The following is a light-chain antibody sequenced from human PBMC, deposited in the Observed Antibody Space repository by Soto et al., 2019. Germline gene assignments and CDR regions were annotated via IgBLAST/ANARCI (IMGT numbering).Light chain of an antibody. Sequence: EIVLTQSPATLSLSPGERATLSCRASQSVSSYLAWYQQKPGQAPRLLIYDASNRATGIPARFSGSGSGTDFTLTISNLQSEDFAVYYCLQYNDWPRTFGQGTKVDIK. J-gene: IGKJ1*01. V-gene: IGKV3-11*01. CDR2: DAS. CDR1: QSVSSY. CDR3: LQYNDWPRT.